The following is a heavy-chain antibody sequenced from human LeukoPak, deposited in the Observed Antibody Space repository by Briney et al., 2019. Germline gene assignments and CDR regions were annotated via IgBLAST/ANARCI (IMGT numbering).Heavy chain of an antibody. Sequence: GGSLRLSCAASGFTFSSYSMNWVRQAPGKGLEWVSYISSSSSTIYYADSVKGRFTISRDNAKNSLYLQMNSLRAEDTAVYYCARDQTPPYYDFWSGYQYYYYYYMDVWGKGTTVTVYS. CDR3: ARDQTPPYYDFWSGYQYYYYYYMDV. J-gene: IGHJ6*03. D-gene: IGHD3-3*01. CDR1: GFTFSSYS. CDR2: ISSSSSTI. V-gene: IGHV3-48*04.